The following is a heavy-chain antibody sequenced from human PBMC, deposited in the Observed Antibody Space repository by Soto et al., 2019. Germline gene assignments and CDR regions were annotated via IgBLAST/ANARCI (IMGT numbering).Heavy chain of an antibody. CDR3: ARRQGTMVRGGLLGFYYYMDV. V-gene: IGHV1-46*01. CDR1: GYTFTSYY. J-gene: IGHJ6*03. D-gene: IGHD3-10*01. CDR2: INPSGGST. Sequence: GASVKVSCKASGYTFTSYYMHWVRQAPGQGLEWMGIINPSGGSTSYAQKFQGRVTMTRDTSTSTVYMELSSLRSEDTAVYYCARRQGTMVRGGLLGFYYYMDVWGKGTTVTVSS.